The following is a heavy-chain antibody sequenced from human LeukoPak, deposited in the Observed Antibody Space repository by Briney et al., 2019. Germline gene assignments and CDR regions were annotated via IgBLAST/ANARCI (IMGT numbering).Heavy chain of an antibody. D-gene: IGHD6-13*01. Sequence: PGGSLRLSCAASGFTFSNAWMSWVRQARGKGLEWVCRIKSKTDGGTTDYAAPVKGRFTISRDDSKNTLYLQMNTLKTEDTAVYYCTTESQLDSSWYAWGQGTLVTVSS. J-gene: IGHJ4*02. V-gene: IGHV3-15*01. CDR3: TTESQLDSSWYA. CDR1: GFTFSNAW. CDR2: IKSKTDGGTT.